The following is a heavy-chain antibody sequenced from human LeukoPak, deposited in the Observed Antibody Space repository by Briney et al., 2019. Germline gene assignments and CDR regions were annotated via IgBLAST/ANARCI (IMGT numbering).Heavy chain of an antibody. D-gene: IGHD2-2*01. V-gene: IGHV3-23*01. CDR1: GFTFTSYS. Sequence: GGSLRLSCAASGFTFTSYSMSWVRQAPGKGLEWVSGTSDRGDYTYYADSVKGRFTISRDNSKNTLYLQMNSLRAEDTAVYYCARESLYCSSTSCTSPHFDYWGQGTLVTVSS. J-gene: IGHJ4*02. CDR2: TSDRGDYT. CDR3: ARESLYCSSTSCTSPHFDY.